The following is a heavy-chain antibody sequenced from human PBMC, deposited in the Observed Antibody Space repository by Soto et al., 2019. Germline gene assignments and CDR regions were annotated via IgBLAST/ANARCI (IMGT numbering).Heavy chain of an antibody. D-gene: IGHD3-10*01. CDR2: ISAYNGNT. J-gene: IGHJ6*02. CDR1: GYTFTSYG. V-gene: IGHV1-18*04. CDR3: ASQGGSGSYYYYYGMDV. Sequence: VASVKVSCKASGYTFTSYGISWARQAPGQGLEWMGWISAYNGNTNYAQKLQGRVTMTTDTSTSTAYMELRSLRSDDTAVYYCASQGGSGSYYYYYGMDVWGQGTTVTVSS.